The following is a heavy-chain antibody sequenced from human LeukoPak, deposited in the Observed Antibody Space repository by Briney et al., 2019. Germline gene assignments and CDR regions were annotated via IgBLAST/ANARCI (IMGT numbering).Heavy chain of an antibody. CDR1: GGSISSSSYY. CDR3: ASAPGDRVDY. V-gene: IGHV4-39*01. Sequence: SETLSLTCTVSGGSISSSSYYWGWIRQPPGKGLEWIGSIYYSGSTYYNPSLKSRVTISVDTSKNQFSLKLSSVTAADTAVYCCASAPGDRVDYWRQGTLVTVSS. D-gene: IGHD7-27*01. CDR2: IYYSGST. J-gene: IGHJ4*02.